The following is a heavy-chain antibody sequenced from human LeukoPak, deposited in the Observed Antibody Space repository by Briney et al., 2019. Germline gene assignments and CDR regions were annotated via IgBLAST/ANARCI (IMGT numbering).Heavy chain of an antibody. V-gene: IGHV4-4*07. CDR3: ARGGHGSGGHG. CDR2: IYSSGSTSGST. CDR1: GGSISSYY. J-gene: IGHJ4*02. D-gene: IGHD6-19*01. Sequence: SSETLSLTCTVSGGSISSYYWNWIRQPAGKGLEWIGRIYSSGSTSGSTNYNPSLKSRVTMSLDTSKNQFSLKLSSVTAADTAVYYCARGGHGSGGHGWGQGTLVTVSS.